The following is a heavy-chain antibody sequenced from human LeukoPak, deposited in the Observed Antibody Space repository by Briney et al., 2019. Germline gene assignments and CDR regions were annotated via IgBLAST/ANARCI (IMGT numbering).Heavy chain of an antibody. J-gene: IGHJ4*02. CDR3: ARGSGYSYVDY. Sequence: GGSLRLSCAASGFTFSSYDMHWVRQATGKGLEWVSGIGTAGDIYYSGSVKGRFIISRENAKNSLYLQMNSLRAGDTAVYYCARGSGYSYVDYWGQGTLVTVSS. V-gene: IGHV3-13*01. D-gene: IGHD5-18*01. CDR1: GFTFSSYD. CDR2: IGTAGDI.